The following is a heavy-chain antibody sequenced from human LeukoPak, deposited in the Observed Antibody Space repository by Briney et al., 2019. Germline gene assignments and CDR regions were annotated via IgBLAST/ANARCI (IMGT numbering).Heavy chain of an antibody. CDR3: ARASLAVCAFDI. D-gene: IGHD2-8*02. CDR2: INHSGST. V-gene: IGHV4-34*01. J-gene: IGHJ3*02. CDR1: GGSFSGYY. Sequence: PSETLSLTCAVYGGSFSGYYWSWIRQPPGKGLEWIGEINHSGSTNYNPSLKSRVTISVDTSKNQFSLKLSSVTAADTAVYYCARASLAVCAFDIWGQGTMVTVSS.